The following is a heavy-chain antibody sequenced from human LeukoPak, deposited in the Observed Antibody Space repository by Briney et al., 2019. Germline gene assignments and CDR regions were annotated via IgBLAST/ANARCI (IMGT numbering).Heavy chain of an antibody. J-gene: IGHJ6*02. CDR2: ISSSGGST. D-gene: IGHD6-13*01. CDR3: AIETPYSSSWPDYYYYGMDV. CDR1: GFTFSSYA. V-gene: IGHV3-23*01. Sequence: GGSLRLSCAASGFTFSSYAMSWVRQAPGKGLGWVSGISSSGGSTYYAESVKGRFTISRDNSKNTLFLQMNSLRAEDTAVYYCAIETPYSSSWPDYYYYGMDVWGQGTTVTVSS.